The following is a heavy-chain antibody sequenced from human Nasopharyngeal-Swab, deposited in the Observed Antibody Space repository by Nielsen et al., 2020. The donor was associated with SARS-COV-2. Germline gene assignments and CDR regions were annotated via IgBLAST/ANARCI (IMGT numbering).Heavy chain of an antibody. CDR3: ARSRVNSGSYFYFDY. V-gene: IGHV3-11*06. CDR1: GFTFSDYY. D-gene: IGHD1-26*01. J-gene: IGHJ4*02. CDR2: ISSSSSYT. Sequence: GGSLRLSCAASGFTFSDYYMSWIRQAPGKGLEWVSYISSSSSYTNYVDSVKGRFTISRDNAKNSLYLQMNSLRAEDTAVYYCARSRVNSGSYFYFDYWGQGTLVTVSS.